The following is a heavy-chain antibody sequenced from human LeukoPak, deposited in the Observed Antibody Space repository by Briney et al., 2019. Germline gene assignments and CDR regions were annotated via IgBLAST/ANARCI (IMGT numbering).Heavy chain of an antibody. D-gene: IGHD1-20*01. CDR3: ARDQVYGITGNWFDP. Sequence: SETLSLTCAVSGGSISSSNWWSWVRQPPGKGLEWIGEIYRSGSTNYNPSLKSRVTISVDKSKNQFSLKLSSVTAADTAVYYCARDQVYGITGNWFDPWGQGTLVTVSS. CDR1: GGSISSSNW. V-gene: IGHV4-4*02. J-gene: IGHJ5*02. CDR2: IYRSGST.